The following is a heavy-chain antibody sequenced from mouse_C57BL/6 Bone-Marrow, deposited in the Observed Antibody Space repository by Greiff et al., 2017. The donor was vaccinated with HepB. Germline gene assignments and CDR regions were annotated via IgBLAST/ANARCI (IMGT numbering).Heavy chain of an antibody. Sequence: EVHLVESGPGLVKPSQSLSLTCSVTGYSITSGYYWNWIRQFPGNKLEWMGYISYDGSNNYNPSLKNRISITRDTSKNQFFLKLNSVTTEDTATYYCARRGAMDYWGQGTSDTVSS. CDR3: ARRGAMDY. CDR1: GYSITSGYY. CDR2: ISYDGSN. V-gene: IGHV3-6*01. J-gene: IGHJ4*01.